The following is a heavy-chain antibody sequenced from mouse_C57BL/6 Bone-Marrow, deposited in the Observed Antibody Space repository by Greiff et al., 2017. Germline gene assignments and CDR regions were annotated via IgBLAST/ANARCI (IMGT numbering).Heavy chain of an antibody. CDR2: IWSGGST. D-gene: IGHD2-1*01. J-gene: IGHJ4*01. V-gene: IGHV2-2*01. CDR3: ARKGGVYYGKGYAMDY. CDR1: GFSLPSYG. Sequence: VQRVESGPGLVQPSQSLSITCTVSGFSLPSYGVHWVRQSPGKGLEWLVVIWSGGSTDSNAAFISRLSISKDNSKSQVFFKMNSLQADDTAIYXGARKGGVYYGKGYAMDYWGQGTSVTVAS.